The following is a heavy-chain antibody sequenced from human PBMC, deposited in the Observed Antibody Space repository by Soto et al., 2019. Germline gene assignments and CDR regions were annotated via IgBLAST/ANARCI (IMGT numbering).Heavy chain of an antibody. D-gene: IGHD3-10*01. Sequence: VQLVESGGGVVQPGRSLRLSCAASEFTFSRHGMHWVRQAPGKGLQWVGVIWSDGSNEVYADSVKGRFIISRDNSKNTLYLQMNSLRAEDTAVYYCARERTFGDNKHNYMDVWGTGITVTVSS. V-gene: IGHV3-33*01. J-gene: IGHJ6*03. CDR1: EFTFSRHG. CDR3: ARERTFGDNKHNYMDV. CDR2: IWSDGSNE.